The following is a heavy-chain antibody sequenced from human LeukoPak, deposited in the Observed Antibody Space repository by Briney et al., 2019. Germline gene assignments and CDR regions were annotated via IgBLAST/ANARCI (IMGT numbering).Heavy chain of an antibody. Sequence: QRWGSLRLSCAASGFTFNNYAMTWVRQAPGKGLEWVSAISGTGGTTYYADSVKGRFTISRDNSKNTLYLQMNSLRAEDTAVYYCAKDLSAIGRKTGTPNTWGQGTLVTVSS. J-gene: IGHJ4*02. CDR3: AKDLSAIGRKTGTPNT. D-gene: IGHD1-7*01. V-gene: IGHV3-23*01. CDR1: GFTFNNYA. CDR2: ISGTGGTT.